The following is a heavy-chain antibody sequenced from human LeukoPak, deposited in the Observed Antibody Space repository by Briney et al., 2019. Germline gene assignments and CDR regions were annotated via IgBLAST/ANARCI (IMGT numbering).Heavy chain of an antibody. CDR3: ARDRMGTMSEPDDY. D-gene: IGHD1-7*01. J-gene: IGHJ4*02. CDR1: GYTFTSYG. Sequence: GASVKVSCKASGYTFTSYGISWVRQAPGQGLEWMGWISAYNGNTNYAQKLQGRVTMTTDTSTCTAYMELRSLRSDDTAVYYCARDRMGTMSEPDDYWGQGTLVTVSS. V-gene: IGHV1-18*01. CDR2: ISAYNGNT.